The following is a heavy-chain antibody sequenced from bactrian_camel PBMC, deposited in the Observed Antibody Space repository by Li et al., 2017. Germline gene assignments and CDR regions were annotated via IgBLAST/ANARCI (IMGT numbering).Heavy chain of an antibody. Sequence: DEQLVESGGGSVQAGGSLRLSCAVSGYTYRRYCMGWFRQASGKEREGVAAIDRDGDTSYADSVKGRFTISQDKAKNTLYLQMNSLKAEDSAMYYCAADVESLYGCPSDAAGDYGSWGQGTQVTVS. J-gene: IGHJ6*01. CDR1: GYTYRRYC. CDR3: AADVESLYGCPSDAAGDYGS. D-gene: IGHD6*01. V-gene: IGHV3S67*01. CDR2: IDRDGDT.